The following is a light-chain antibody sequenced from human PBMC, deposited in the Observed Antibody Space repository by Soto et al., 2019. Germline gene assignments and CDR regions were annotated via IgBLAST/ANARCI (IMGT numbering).Light chain of an antibody. Sequence: EIVLTQSPGTLSLSPGERATLSCRASQSVSSSYLAWYRQKPGQAPRLLIYGASSRATGIPDRFSGSGSGTDFTRTISRLEPEDFAVYYCQQYGSSPPRYTFGQGTKLEIK. CDR1: QSVSSSY. J-gene: IGKJ2*01. CDR2: GAS. V-gene: IGKV3-20*01. CDR3: QQYGSSPPRYT.